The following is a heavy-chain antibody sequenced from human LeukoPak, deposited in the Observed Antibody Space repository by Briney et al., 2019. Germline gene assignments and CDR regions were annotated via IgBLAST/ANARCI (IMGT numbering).Heavy chain of an antibody. J-gene: IGHJ5*02. CDR1: GGTFSSYA. CDR3: ARDNPQVGATP. CDR2: IIPILGIA. V-gene: IGHV1-69*04. D-gene: IGHD1-26*01. Sequence: SVKVSCKASGGTFSSYAIGWVRQAPGQGLEWMGRIIPILGIANYAQKFQGRVTITADKSTSTAYMELSSLRSEDTAVYYCARDNPQVGATPWGQGTLVTVSS.